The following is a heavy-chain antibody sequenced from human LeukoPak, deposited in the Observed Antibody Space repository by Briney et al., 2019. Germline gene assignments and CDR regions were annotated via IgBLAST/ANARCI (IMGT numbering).Heavy chain of an antibody. Sequence: GSSVKVSCEASGGTFSSFSINWVRQAPGQGLELMGGRIPLSGTPHYAQKFQDRLTITADESTSTAYMELGSLRCEDTAVYYCVTISPGQTGSYSAWYFNLWGRGTLVTVSS. CDR3: VTISPGQTGSYSAWYFNL. V-gene: IGHV1-69*01. CDR1: GGTFSSFS. J-gene: IGHJ2*01. CDR2: RIPLSGTP. D-gene: IGHD3-10*01.